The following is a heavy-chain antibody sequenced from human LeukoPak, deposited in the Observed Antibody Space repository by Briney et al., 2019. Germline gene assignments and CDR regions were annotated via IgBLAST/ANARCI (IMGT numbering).Heavy chain of an antibody. J-gene: IGHJ4*02. D-gene: IGHD3-22*01. CDR1: GFTFDDYA. Sequence: GGSLRLSCAASGFTFDDYAMHWVRQAPGKGLEWVSLISGDGGSTYYADSVKGRFTISRDNSKNSLYLQMNSLRTEDTALYYCAKDMEHYYDSSGYYFDYWGQGTLVTVSS. CDR3: AKDMEHYYDSSGYYFDY. CDR2: ISGDGGST. V-gene: IGHV3-43*02.